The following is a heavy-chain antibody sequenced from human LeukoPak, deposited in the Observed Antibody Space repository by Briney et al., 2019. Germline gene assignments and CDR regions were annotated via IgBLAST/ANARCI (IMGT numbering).Heavy chain of an antibody. D-gene: IGHD5-12*01. CDR2: FDPEDGET. Sequence: ASVKVSCKVSGYTLTELSMHWVRQAPGKGLEWMGGFDPEDGETIYAQKFQGRVTMTEDTSTDTAYMELSSLRSEDTAVHYCATTLRDSGYATLDYWGQGTLVTVS. CDR3: ATTLRDSGYATLDY. V-gene: IGHV1-24*01. J-gene: IGHJ4*02. CDR1: GYTLTELS.